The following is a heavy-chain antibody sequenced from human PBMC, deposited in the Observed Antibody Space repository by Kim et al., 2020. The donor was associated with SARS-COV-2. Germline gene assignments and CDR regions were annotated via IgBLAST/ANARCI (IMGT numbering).Heavy chain of an antibody. CDR1: GGSISSYY. V-gene: IGHV4-59*08. D-gene: IGHD6-19*01. CDR3: ARLLRAPWSMYEQWLVTGWFDP. CDR2: IYYSGST. J-gene: IGHJ5*02. Sequence: SETLSLTCTVSGGSISSYYWSWIRQPPGKGLEWIGYIYYSGSTNYNPSLKSRVTISVDTSKNQFSLKLSSVTAADTAVYYCARLLRAPWSMYEQWLVTGWFDPWGQGTLVTVSS.